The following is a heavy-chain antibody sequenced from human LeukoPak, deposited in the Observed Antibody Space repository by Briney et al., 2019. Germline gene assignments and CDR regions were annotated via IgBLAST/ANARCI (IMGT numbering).Heavy chain of an antibody. CDR2: IYYTGST. D-gene: IGHD1-26*01. V-gene: IGHV4-61*01. CDR3: ASEVGATRIDY. Sequence: SETLSLTCIVSGGSVSSGSYYWSWIRQPPGKGLEWIGYIYYTGSTNYNPSLKSRVTISADTSKNQFSLNLSSVTAADTAVYYCASEVGATRIDYWGQGTLVTVSS. CDR1: GGSVSSGSYY. J-gene: IGHJ4*02.